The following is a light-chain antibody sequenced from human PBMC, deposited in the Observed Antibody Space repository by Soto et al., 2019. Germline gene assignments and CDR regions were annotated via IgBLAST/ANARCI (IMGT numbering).Light chain of an antibody. CDR2: DAS. CDR3: QQYENLPT. J-gene: IGKJ5*01. Sequence: DSPMTPSPSSLSASVGDRGTITFQASQNINNYLNWYQQKPGRAPKLLIYDASNLEAGVPSRFRGSGSGTDFTFTISRLQPEDIATYYCQQYENLPTFGQGTRLEIK. CDR1: QNINNY. V-gene: IGKV1-33*01.